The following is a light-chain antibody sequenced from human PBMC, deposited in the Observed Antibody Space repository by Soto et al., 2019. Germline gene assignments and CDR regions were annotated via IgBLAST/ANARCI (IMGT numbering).Light chain of an antibody. CDR2: EVS. Sequence: QSALTKPASVSGSPGQSITISCTGTSSEIRSYNLVSWYQQHPGKAPKLMIYEVSKRPSGVSNRFSGSKSGNTASLTISGLQAEDEADYYCCSYAGSSTFVYVFGTGTKVTVL. CDR3: CSYAGSSTFVYV. V-gene: IGLV2-23*02. CDR1: SSEIRSYNL. J-gene: IGLJ1*01.